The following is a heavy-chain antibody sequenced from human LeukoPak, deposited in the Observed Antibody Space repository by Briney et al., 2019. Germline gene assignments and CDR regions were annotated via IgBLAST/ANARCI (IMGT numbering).Heavy chain of an antibody. D-gene: IGHD6-13*01. J-gene: IGHJ4*02. CDR2: IWYDGSNK. CDR1: GFTFSSYG. CDR3: AKGSGYSTGWYTLDY. Sequence: GGSLRLSCAASGFTFSSYGMHWVRQAPGKGLGWVAVIWYDGSNKYYADSVKGRFTISRDNSKNTLYLQMNSLRAEDTAVYYCAKGSGYSTGWYTLDYWGQGTLVTVSS. V-gene: IGHV3-33*06.